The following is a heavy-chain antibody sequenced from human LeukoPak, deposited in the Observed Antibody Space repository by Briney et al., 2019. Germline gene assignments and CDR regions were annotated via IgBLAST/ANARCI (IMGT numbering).Heavy chain of an antibody. CDR3: AIVMRYYFDY. Sequence: GGSLSLSCAGSGFTVSGNYMSWVRQAPGKGLEWVSGIYSGGSTYYSDSVKGRFTISRDTSKNTLYLQMNSLRAEDTAVYYCAIVMRYYFDYWGQGTVVTVSS. CDR2: IYSGGST. CDR1: GFTVSGNY. J-gene: IGHJ4*02. V-gene: IGHV3-66*01.